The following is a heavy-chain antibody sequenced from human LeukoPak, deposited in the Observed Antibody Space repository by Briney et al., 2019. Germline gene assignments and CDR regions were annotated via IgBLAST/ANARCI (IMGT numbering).Heavy chain of an antibody. CDR1: GFTFSDYS. J-gene: IGHJ4*02. V-gene: IGHV3-48*04. CDR3: ARRLGYCSGGSCYSFLGSDY. Sequence: PGGSLRLSCAASGFTFSDYSMNWVRQAPGEGLEWVSYISSSGSTIYYADSVKGRFTISRDNAKNSLYLQMNSLRAEDTAVYYCARRLGYCSGGSCYSFLGSDYWGQGTLVTVSS. CDR2: ISSSGSTI. D-gene: IGHD2-15*01.